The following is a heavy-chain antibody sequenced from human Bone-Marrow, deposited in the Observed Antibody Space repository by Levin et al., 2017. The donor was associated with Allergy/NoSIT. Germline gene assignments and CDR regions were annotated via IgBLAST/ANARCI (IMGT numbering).Heavy chain of an antibody. CDR2: ISPTGGST. V-gene: IGHV1-46*01. J-gene: IGHJ3*02. D-gene: IGHD6-19*01. CDR1: GYTFSHYY. CDR3: ARDKGNGFSSGWYPIDAFDI. Sequence: PSASVKVSCKGSGYTFSHYYIHWVRQAPGQGLEWLGVISPTGGSTSYAQKFQGRVSMTSDTSANTLYMELRSLRSDDTGVYYCARDKGNGFSSGWYPIDAFDIWGQGTRVTVSS.